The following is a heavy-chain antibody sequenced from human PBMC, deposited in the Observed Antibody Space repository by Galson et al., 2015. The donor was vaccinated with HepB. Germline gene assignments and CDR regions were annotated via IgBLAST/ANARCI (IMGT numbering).Heavy chain of an antibody. V-gene: IGHV3-9*01. CDR1: GFSFDDHA. CDR3: AKDIGFYDSSGYSVYFDY. CDR2: ISWNSGSI. Sequence: SLRLSCAASGFSFDDHAMHWVRQVPGKGLEWVSGISWNSGSIGYADSVKGRFTISRDNAKNSLYLQMNSLRAEDTAFYYCAKDIGFYDSSGYSVYFDYWGQGTLVTVSS. J-gene: IGHJ4*02. D-gene: IGHD3-22*01.